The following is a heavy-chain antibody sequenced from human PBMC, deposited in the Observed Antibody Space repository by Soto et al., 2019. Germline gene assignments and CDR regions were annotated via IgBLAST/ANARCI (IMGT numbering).Heavy chain of an antibody. Sequence: PGGSLRLSCAASGFTFSNAWMNWVRQAPGKGLEWVGRIKSKTDGGTTDYAAPVKGRFTISRDDSKNTLYLQMNSLKTEDTAVYYCTSSGYYDILTGQLDYWGQGTLVTVSS. D-gene: IGHD3-9*01. CDR2: IKSKTDGGTT. CDR1: GFTFSNAW. CDR3: TSSGYYDILTGQLDY. J-gene: IGHJ4*02. V-gene: IGHV3-15*07.